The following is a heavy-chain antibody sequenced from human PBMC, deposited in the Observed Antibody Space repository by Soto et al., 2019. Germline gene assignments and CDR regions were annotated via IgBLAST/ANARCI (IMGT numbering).Heavy chain of an antibody. Sequence: SETLSLTCTVSGGCISSSSYYWGWIRQPPGKGLEWIGYIYDSGSTNYNPSLKSRVTISVDTSKNQISLKLSSVTAADTAVYYCARHHLGTVHYYYYYMDVWGKGTTVTVSS. J-gene: IGHJ6*03. V-gene: IGHV4-61*05. D-gene: IGHD4-4*01. CDR1: GGCISSSSYY. CDR3: ARHHLGTVHYYYYYMDV. CDR2: IYDSGST.